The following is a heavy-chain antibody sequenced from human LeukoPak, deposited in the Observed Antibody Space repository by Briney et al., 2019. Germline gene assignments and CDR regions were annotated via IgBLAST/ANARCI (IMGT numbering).Heavy chain of an antibody. Sequence: ASVKVSCKASGYTFTTYGISWVRQATGQGLEWMGWMNPNSGNTGYAQKFQGRVTITRNTSISTAYMELSSLRSEDTAVYYCATGLRYCSGGSCEYYFDYWGQGTLVTVSS. CDR1: GYTFTTYG. D-gene: IGHD2-15*01. J-gene: IGHJ4*02. CDR2: MNPNSGNT. V-gene: IGHV1-8*03. CDR3: ATGLRYCSGGSCEYYFDY.